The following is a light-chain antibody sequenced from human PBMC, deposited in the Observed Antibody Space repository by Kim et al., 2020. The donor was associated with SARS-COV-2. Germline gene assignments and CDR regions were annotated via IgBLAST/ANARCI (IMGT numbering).Light chain of an antibody. CDR1: KLGDKY. V-gene: IGLV3-1*01. CDR3: QAWDSSTVV. CDR2: QDA. Sequence: SYELTQPPSVSVSPGQTASIPCSGDKLGDKYISWYQQKPGQSPVLVIYQDAKRPSGIPERFSGSNSGNTATLTISGTQAMDEADYYCQAWDSSTVVFGGG. J-gene: IGLJ2*01.